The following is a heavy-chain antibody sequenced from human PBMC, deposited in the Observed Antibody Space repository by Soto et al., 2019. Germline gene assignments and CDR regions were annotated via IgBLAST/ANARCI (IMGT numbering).Heavy chain of an antibody. J-gene: IGHJ6*02. CDR1: GYTFTSYD. Sequence: ASVKVSCTASGYTFTSYDSNWVRQAPGQGLEWMGIINPSGGSTSYAQKFQGRVTMTRDTSTSTVYMELSSLRSEDTAVYYCARDLTTVTTYRFNYYYYGMDVWGQGTTVTVSS. D-gene: IGHD4-17*01. CDR3: ARDLTTVTTYRFNYYYYGMDV. CDR2: INPSGGST. V-gene: IGHV1-46*01.